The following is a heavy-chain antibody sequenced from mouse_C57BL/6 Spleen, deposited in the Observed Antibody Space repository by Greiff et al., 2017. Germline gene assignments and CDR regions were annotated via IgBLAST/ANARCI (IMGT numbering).Heavy chain of an antibody. D-gene: IGHD2-3*01. V-gene: IGHV1-26*01. CDR2: INPNNGGT. CDR3: ARKRDGYRGNYFDY. CDR1: GYTFTDYY. J-gene: IGHJ2*01. Sequence: VQLQQSGPELVKPGASVKISCKASGYTFTDYYMNWVKQSHGKSLEWIGDINPNNGGTSYNQKFKGKATLTVDKSSSTAYMELRSLTSEDSAVYYCARKRDGYRGNYFDYWGQGTTLTVSS.